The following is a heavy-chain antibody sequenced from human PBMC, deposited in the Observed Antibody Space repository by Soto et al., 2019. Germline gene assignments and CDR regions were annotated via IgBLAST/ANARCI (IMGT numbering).Heavy chain of an antibody. CDR3: VRELPPIDS. D-gene: IGHD3-10*01. V-gene: IGHV1-18*01. Sequence: QVQLVQSGAEVKKPGASVKVSCKASGYTFTNYAISWVRQAPGQGLEWMGWISAYNGNTNNAQKLQGRVTMTTDTTKSKAYMELRRLCSVDTAVYYCVRELPPIDSWGQGTLVTASS. CDR1: GYTFTNYA. CDR2: ISAYNGNT. J-gene: IGHJ4*02.